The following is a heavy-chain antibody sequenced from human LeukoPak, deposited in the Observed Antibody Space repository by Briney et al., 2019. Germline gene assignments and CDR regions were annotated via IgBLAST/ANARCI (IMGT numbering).Heavy chain of an antibody. CDR1: GGSFSGYY. D-gene: IGHD3-9*01. V-gene: IGHV4-59*10. Sequence: KPSETLSLTCAVYGGSFSGYYWSWIRQPAGKGLERIGRIYTSGSTNYNPSLKSRVTMSVDTSKNQFSLKLSSVTAADTAVYYCARSSLSQLTGNWFDPWGQGTLVTVSS. J-gene: IGHJ5*02. CDR3: ARSSLSQLTGNWFDP. CDR2: IYTSGST.